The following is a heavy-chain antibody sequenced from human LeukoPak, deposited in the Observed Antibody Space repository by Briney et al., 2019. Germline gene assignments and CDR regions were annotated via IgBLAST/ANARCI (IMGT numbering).Heavy chain of an antibody. CDR1: GFPVNTNY. J-gene: IGHJ3*02. V-gene: IGHV3-53*01. D-gene: IGHD2-15*01. Sequence: GGSLRLSCAASGFPVNTNYMSWVRQAPGKGLEWVSVIYSGGTTDYADSVKGRFTISRDDSKSTLYLQMNSLRVEDTAVYYCARDRHCSGGGCYRGFDWSDAFDIWGQGTMVTVSS. CDR3: ARDRHCSGGGCYRGFDWSDAFDI. CDR2: IYSGGTT.